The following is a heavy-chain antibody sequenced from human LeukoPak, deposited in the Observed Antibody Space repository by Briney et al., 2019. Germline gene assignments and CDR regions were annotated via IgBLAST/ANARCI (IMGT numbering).Heavy chain of an antibody. CDR3: ARDAIAVAGTSWFDP. CDR2: IWYDGSNK. Sequence: GGSLRLSCAASGFTFSSYGMHWVRQAPGKGLEWVAVIWYDGSNKYYADSVKGRFTISRDNSKNTLYLQMNSLRAEDTAVYYCARDAIAVAGTSWFDPWGHGTLVTVSS. CDR1: GFTFSSYG. V-gene: IGHV3-33*01. J-gene: IGHJ5*02. D-gene: IGHD6-19*01.